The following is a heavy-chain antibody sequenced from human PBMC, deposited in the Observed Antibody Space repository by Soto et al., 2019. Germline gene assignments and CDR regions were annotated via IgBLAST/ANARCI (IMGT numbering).Heavy chain of an antibody. V-gene: IGHV3-21*01. Sequence: VQLVESGGGLVKPGGSLRLSCAASGFTFSSYSMNWVRQAPGKGLEWVSSISSSSSYIYYADSVKGRFTISRDNAKNSLYLQMNSLRAEDTAVYYCARANYDFWSGYAPGWYFDLWGRGTLVTVSS. CDR3: ARANYDFWSGYAPGWYFDL. CDR1: GFTFSSYS. D-gene: IGHD3-3*01. CDR2: ISSSSSYI. J-gene: IGHJ2*01.